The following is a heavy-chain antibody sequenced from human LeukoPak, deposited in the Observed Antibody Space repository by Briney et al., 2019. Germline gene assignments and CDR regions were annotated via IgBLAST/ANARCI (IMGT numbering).Heavy chain of an antibody. CDR3: ARDLVVGTTKRDY. J-gene: IGHJ4*02. CDR2: ISGSGGST. CDR1: GFTFSSYA. D-gene: IGHD1-26*01. Sequence: GGSLRLSCAASGFTFSSYAMSWVRQAPGKGLEWVSAISGSGGSTYHADSVKGRFTISRHNSKNTLYLQMNSLRPQDTAVYYCARDLVVGTTKRDYWGQGTLVTVSS. V-gene: IGHV3-23*01.